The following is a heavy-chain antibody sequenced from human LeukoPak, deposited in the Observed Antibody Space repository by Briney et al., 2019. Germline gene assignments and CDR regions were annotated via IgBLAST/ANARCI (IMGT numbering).Heavy chain of an antibody. V-gene: IGHV4-4*07. CDR2: IYTSWIP. CDR3: SRAVEPNGRSLDS. J-gene: IGHJ4*02. CDR1: VRLNRRYY. Sequence: PSDTLSLTCTVSVRLNRRYYWIWLRQPAGRALEWLGRIYTSWIPNHNHTLKSRVTMSVDTSKNQFSLGLTSVIAADTAVYYGSRAVEPNGRSLDSWGQGTLVTVSS. D-gene: IGHD6-19*01.